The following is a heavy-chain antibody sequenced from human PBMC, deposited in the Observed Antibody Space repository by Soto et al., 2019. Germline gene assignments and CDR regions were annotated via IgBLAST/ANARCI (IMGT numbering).Heavy chain of an antibody. V-gene: IGHV1-69*06. CDR1: GGTFSSYA. J-gene: IGHJ6*02. CDR2: IIPIFGTA. D-gene: IGHD5-18*01. CDR3: ARLPYPHIQLWLPSYYYGMDV. Sequence: GVSVKVSCKASGGTFSSYAISSVRQAPGQGLEWMGGIIPIFGTANYAQKFQGRVTITADKSTSTAYMELSSLRSEDTVVYYCARLPYPHIQLWLPSYYYGMDVWGQGSTVTVSS.